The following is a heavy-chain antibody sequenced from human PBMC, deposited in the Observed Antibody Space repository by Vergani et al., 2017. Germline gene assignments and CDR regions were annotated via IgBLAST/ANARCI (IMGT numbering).Heavy chain of an antibody. J-gene: IGHJ3*02. D-gene: IGHD3-9*01. CDR1: GASINNDFYY. CDR2: IYVSGIT. CDR3: ARGRLRYFDWLSKPDAFDI. V-gene: IGHV4-61*02. Sequence: QVQMQESGPGLVKPSQTLSLTCTVSGASINNDFYYWHWIRQPAGKGLEWIGRIYVSGITDYNSSLQSRVSMSVDTSKNQFSLTLTSVTAADTAVYYCARGRLRYFDWLSKPDAFDIWGQGTMVTVSS.